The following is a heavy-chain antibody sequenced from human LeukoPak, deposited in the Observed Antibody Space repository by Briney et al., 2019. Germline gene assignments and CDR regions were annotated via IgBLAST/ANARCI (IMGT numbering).Heavy chain of an antibody. J-gene: IGHJ6*03. D-gene: IGHD4-11*01. CDR3: ARGTESNYRYYYYYCMDV. V-gene: IGHV3-21*01. CDR1: GFTFSSYS. Sequence: GGSLRLSCAASGFTFSSYSMNWARQAPGKGLEWVSSISSSSSYIYYADSVKGRFTISRDNAKNSLYLQMNSLRAEDTAVYYCARGTESNYRYYYYYCMDVWGKGTTVTVSS. CDR2: ISSSSSYI.